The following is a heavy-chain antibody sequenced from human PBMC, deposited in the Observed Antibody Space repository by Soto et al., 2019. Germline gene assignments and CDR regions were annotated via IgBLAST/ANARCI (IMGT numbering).Heavy chain of an antibody. CDR2: TYYRSKWHN. Sequence: QVQLQQSGPGLVKPSQTLSLTCAISGDSVSSNSAAWNGIRQSPSRGLEWLGRTYYRSKWHNDDAVSVHSRITINPAPSKDQYSLQLNSVTPEDTAVYYCARVRPAAAESLDYWGQGTLVAVSS. CDR1: GDSVSSNSAA. J-gene: IGHJ4*02. V-gene: IGHV6-1*01. D-gene: IGHD6-25*01. CDR3: ARVRPAAAESLDY.